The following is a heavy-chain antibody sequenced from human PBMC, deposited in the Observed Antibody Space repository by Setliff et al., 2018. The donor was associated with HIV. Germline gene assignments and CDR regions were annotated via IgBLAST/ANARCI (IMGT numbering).Heavy chain of an antibody. CDR1: GGSISAYY. J-gene: IGHJ4*02. CDR2: IFAGGST. D-gene: IGHD5-18*01. CDR3: ARVPRQLLKGAAAYFDY. Sequence: PSETLSLTCTVSGGSISAYYWSWIRQPAGEGLEYIGRIFAGGSTNYNPSLRSRVTISINTSKNQFSLRLSSVTAADTAVYYCARVPRQLLKGAAAYFDYWGQGILVTVSS. V-gene: IGHV4-4*07.